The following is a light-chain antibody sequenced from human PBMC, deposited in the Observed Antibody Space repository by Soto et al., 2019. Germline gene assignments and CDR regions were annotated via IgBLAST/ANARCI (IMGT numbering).Light chain of an antibody. J-gene: IGKJ4*01. V-gene: IGKV3-11*01. CDR3: QQLSNWPLT. CDR2: DAS. Sequence: EIVLTQSPPTVSMSPGERATLSCRASQRVSGYLAWYQHKPGQAPRLLISDASNRAAGIPARFSGSGSDTDFTLTISSLEPEDSAAYYCQQLSNWPLTFGGGTKVEIK. CDR1: QRVSGY.